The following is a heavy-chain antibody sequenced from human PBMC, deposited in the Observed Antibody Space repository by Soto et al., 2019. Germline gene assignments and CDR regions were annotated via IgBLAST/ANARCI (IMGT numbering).Heavy chain of an antibody. CDR1: GFTFSSYW. CDR3: ARVVYNWNYGPYYYMDV. CDR2: IKQDGSEK. J-gene: IGHJ6*03. V-gene: IGHV3-7*04. D-gene: IGHD1-7*01. Sequence: GGSLRLSCAASGFTFSSYWMSWVRQAPGKGLEWVANIKQDGSEKYYVDSVKGRFTISRDNAKNSLYLQMNSLRAEDTAVYYCARVVYNWNYGPYYYMDVWGKGTTVTVSS.